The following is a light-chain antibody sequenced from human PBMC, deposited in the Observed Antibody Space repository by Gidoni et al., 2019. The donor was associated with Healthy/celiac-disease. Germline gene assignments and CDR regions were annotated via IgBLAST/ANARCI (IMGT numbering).Light chain of an antibody. J-gene: IGKJ4*01. V-gene: IGKV1-39*01. CDR1: QSITSY. CDR2: DAS. Sequence: DIQMTQSPSSLSASVGDRVTITCRASQSITSYLNWYQQKPGKAPKLLIYDASSLQSGVPSRFSGSGSGTDFTLTISSLQPEDVATYYCKQSYSTPGTFGGGTKVEIK. CDR3: KQSYSTPGT.